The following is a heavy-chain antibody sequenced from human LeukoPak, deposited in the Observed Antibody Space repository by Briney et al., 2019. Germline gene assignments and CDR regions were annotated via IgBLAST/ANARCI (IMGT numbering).Heavy chain of an antibody. Sequence: PSETLSLTCTVSGGSISSYYWTWIRHPPGKGLDSIGYIYYSGSTNYNPSLKSRVTISVDTSKNQFSLKLSSVTAADTAVYYCARGPATVVTPYPPWFDPWGQGTLVTVSS. CDR3: ARGPATVVTPYPPWFDP. D-gene: IGHD4-23*01. CDR1: GGSISSYY. CDR2: IYYSGST. J-gene: IGHJ5*02. V-gene: IGHV4-59*08.